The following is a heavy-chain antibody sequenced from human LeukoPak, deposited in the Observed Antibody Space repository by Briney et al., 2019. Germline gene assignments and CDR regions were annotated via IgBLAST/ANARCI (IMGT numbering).Heavy chain of an antibody. Sequence: SETLSLTCAVSGGSISSSNWWSWVRQPPGKGLEWIGEIYHSGRTNYNPSLKSRVTISMDKSNNQFSLKLSSVTAADTAVYYCAREYCSGGSCEKDYWGQGTLVTVSS. D-gene: IGHD2-15*01. CDR1: GGSISSSNW. CDR3: AREYCSGGSCEKDY. V-gene: IGHV4-4*02. CDR2: IYHSGRT. J-gene: IGHJ4*02.